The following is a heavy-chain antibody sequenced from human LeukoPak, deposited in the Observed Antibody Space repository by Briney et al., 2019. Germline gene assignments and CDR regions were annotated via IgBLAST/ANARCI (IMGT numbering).Heavy chain of an antibody. Sequence: GGSLRLSCAASAFTFTSYAMNWVRQAPRKGLEWVSSISASGGTTDYADSVKGRFTNSRDISKNTQYLQMNSVRAEDTARYYCAKNYYGNSGHFDHWGQGTLVTVSS. J-gene: IGHJ4*02. V-gene: IGHV3-23*01. CDR1: AFTFTSYA. D-gene: IGHD3-22*01. CDR2: ISASGGTT. CDR3: AKNYYGNSGHFDH.